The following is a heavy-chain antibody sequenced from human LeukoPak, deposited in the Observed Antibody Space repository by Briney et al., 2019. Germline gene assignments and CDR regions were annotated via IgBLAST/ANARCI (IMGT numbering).Heavy chain of an antibody. J-gene: IGHJ4*02. CDR1: GYSFSSYW. V-gene: IGHV5-51*01. CDR3: ARWYYHDSSGPQGGD. D-gene: IGHD3-22*01. CDR2: IYPGDSHT. Sequence: GESLQISCKASGYSFSSYWIGWVRPMPGKGLEWMGIIYPGDSHTRYGPSFQGQVTISADKSISTAYLQWNSLKASDTAMYYCARWYYHDSSGPQGGDWGQGTLVTVSS.